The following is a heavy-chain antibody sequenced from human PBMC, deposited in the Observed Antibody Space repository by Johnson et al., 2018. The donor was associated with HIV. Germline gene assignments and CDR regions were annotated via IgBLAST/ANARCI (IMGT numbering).Heavy chain of an antibody. CDR3: AKGTTVVTPELAFDI. CDR2: IRYDGSNT. CDR1: GFTFSSYG. Sequence: QMQLVESGGGVVQPGGSLRLSCAASGFTFSSYGMHWVRPAPGKGLEWVAFIRYDGSNTYYADSVKGRFTISRDNSKNTLYLQMNSLRAEDTAVYYCAKGTTVVTPELAFDIWGQGTMVTVST. D-gene: IGHD4-23*01. V-gene: IGHV3-30*02. J-gene: IGHJ3*02.